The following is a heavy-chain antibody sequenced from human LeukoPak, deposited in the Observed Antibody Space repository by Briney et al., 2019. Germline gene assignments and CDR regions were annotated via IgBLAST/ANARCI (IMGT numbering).Heavy chain of an antibody. Sequence: GGSLRLSCEASGFTFSTFAMIWVRQPPGKGLEWVSSIFPSGGEIHYADSVRGRFTISRDNSKSTLSLQMNSLRAEDTAMFYCARDQDSGYGDAFDIWGQGTMVTVSS. D-gene: IGHD5-12*01. CDR1: GFTFSTFA. CDR3: ARDQDSGYGDAFDI. V-gene: IGHV3-23*01. J-gene: IGHJ3*02. CDR2: IFPSGGEI.